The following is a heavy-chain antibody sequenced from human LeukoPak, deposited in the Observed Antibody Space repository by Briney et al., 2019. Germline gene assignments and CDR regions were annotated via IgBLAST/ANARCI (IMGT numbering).Heavy chain of an antibody. D-gene: IGHD3-10*01. J-gene: IGHJ4*02. CDR2: INPNSGGT. V-gene: IGHV1-2*02. Sequence: ASVKVSCKASGYTFTSYYMHWVRQASGQGLEWMGWINPNSGGTNYAQKFQGRVTMTRDTSISTAYMGLSRLRSDDTAVYYCAKVRGVIGYYFDYWGQGTLVTVSS. CDR3: AKVRGVIGYYFDY. CDR1: GYTFTSYY.